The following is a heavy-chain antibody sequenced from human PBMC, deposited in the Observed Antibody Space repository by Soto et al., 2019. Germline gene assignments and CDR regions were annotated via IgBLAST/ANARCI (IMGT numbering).Heavy chain of an antibody. CDR1: GFTFSTNA. CDR2: ISGSGNTI. Sequence: EVQLLESGGGLVQTGGSLRLSCAASGFTFSTNAMSWVRQAPGMGLEFVSLISGSGNTIYYADSVKGRFTISRDNSKNTLSLQMNSLRAEDTAVYYCAKVGYDTFGYYLRSFDCWGQGTLVTVSS. V-gene: IGHV3-23*01. CDR3: AKVGYDTFGYYLRSFDC. J-gene: IGHJ4*02. D-gene: IGHD3-3*01.